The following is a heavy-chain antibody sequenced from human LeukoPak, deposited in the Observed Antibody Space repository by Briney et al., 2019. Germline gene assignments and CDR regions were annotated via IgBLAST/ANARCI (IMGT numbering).Heavy chain of an antibody. Sequence: GGSLRLSCAASGFTFSSYGMHWVRQAPGKGLEWVAVIWYDGSNKYYADSVKGRFTIPRNNSKNTLYLQMNSLRAEDTAGYYCAREIPLPVGGSDYYFDYWGQGTLVTVSS. CDR1: GFTFSSYG. D-gene: IGHD2-15*01. J-gene: IGHJ4*02. V-gene: IGHV3-33*01. CDR2: IWYDGSNK. CDR3: AREIPLPVGGSDYYFDY.